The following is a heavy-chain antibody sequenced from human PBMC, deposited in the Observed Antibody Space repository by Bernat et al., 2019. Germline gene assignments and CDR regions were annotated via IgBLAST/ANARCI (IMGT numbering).Heavy chain of an antibody. J-gene: IGHJ4*02. CDR3: ATERSSSWLLGY. CDR1: GFTFSNAW. CDR2: IKSKTDGGST. V-gene: IGHV3-15*01. Sequence: EVQLVESGGGLVKPGGSLRLSCAASGFTFSNAWMSWVRQAPGKGLEWVGRIKSKTDGGSTDYAAPVKGRFTISRDDSKNTLYLQMNSLKTEDTAVYYCATERSSSWLLGYWGQGTLVTVSS. D-gene: IGHD6-13*01.